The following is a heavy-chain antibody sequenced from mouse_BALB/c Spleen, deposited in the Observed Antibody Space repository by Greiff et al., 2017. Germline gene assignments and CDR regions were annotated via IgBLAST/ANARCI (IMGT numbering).Heavy chain of an antibody. CDR2: IRSKSNNYAT. Sequence: EVQRVESGGGLVQPKGSLKLSCAASGFTFNTYAMNWVRQAPGKGLEWVARIRSKSNNYATYYADSVKDRFTISRDDSQSMLYLQMNNLKTEDTAMYYCVRHGAPLLRLRRDYYAMDYWGQGTSVTVSS. V-gene: IGHV10-1*02. D-gene: IGHD1-2*01. J-gene: IGHJ4*01. CDR1: GFTFNTYA. CDR3: VRHGAPLLRLRRDYYAMDY.